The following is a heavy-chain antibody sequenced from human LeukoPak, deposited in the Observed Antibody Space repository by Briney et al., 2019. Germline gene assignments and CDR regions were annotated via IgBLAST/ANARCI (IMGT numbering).Heavy chain of an antibody. CDR3: ARDAPQVPAAGVLAS. D-gene: IGHD6-13*01. CDR2: MYSRGDT. J-gene: IGHJ5*02. CDR1: GFTVSDNC. V-gene: IGHV3-53*01. Sequence: GGSLRLSCAASGFTVSDNCMSWVRQAPGKGLEWVSVMYSRGDTYYANSVKGRFTFSRDISKNTLYLQMNGLTTGDTAIYYCARDAPQVPAAGVLASWGQGTLVIVSS.